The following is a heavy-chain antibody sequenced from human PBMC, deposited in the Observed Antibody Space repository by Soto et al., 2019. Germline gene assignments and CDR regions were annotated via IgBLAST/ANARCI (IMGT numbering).Heavy chain of an antibody. Sequence: SETLSLTCAVSGGSISSGGYSWSWIRQPPGKGLEWIGYIYHSGSTYYNPSLKSRVTISVDRSKNQCSLKLSSVTAADTAVYYCARVLRSTVPYFDYWGQGTLVTISS. V-gene: IGHV4-30-2*01. CDR2: IYHSGST. D-gene: IGHD4-17*01. CDR3: ARVLRSTVPYFDY. CDR1: GGSISSGGYS. J-gene: IGHJ4*02.